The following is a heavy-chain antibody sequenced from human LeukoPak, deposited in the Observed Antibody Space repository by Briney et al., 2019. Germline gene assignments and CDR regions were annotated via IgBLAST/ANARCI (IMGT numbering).Heavy chain of an antibody. Sequence: GESLKISCKGSGYTFTNYWIGWVRQMPGKGLEWMGIIYPGDSDTRYSPSLQGQVTISADKSTTTAYLQWSSLRAEDTAVYYCARDSDDILTGYGWAWGQGTLVTVSS. J-gene: IGHJ5*02. CDR1: GYTFTNYW. CDR3: ARDSDDILTGYGWA. D-gene: IGHD3-9*01. CDR2: IYPGDSDT. V-gene: IGHV5-51*01.